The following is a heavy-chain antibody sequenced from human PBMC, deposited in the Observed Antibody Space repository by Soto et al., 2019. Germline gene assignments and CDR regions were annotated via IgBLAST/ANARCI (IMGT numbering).Heavy chain of an antibody. Sequence: SETLSLTCTVSGGSISSGGYYWSWIRQHPGKGLEWIGYIYYSGSTYYNPSLKSRVTISVDTSKNQFSLKLSSVTAADTAVYYCARLDFWKHSIDYWGQGTLVTVSS. CDR1: GGSISSGGYY. CDR3: ARLDFWKHSIDY. D-gene: IGHD3-3*01. CDR2: IYYSGST. J-gene: IGHJ4*02. V-gene: IGHV4-31*03.